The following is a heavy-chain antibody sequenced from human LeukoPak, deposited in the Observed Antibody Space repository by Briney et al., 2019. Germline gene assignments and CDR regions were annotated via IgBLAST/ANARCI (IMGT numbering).Heavy chain of an antibody. J-gene: IGHJ4*02. CDR1: GFMFSNYG. CDR3: AKDVPAAYFDY. CDR2: VRLDETTK. D-gene: IGHD2-2*01. Sequence: GGSLRLSCAASGFMFSNYGMHWVRQAPGKGLEWVAFVRLDETTKFYADSVMGRFTISRDNSKTALYLQMNSLRAEDTAVYYCAKDVPAAYFDYWGQGTLVTVSS. V-gene: IGHV3-30*02.